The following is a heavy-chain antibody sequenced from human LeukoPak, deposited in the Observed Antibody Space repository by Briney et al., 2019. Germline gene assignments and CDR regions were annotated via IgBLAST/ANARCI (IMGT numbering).Heavy chain of an antibody. CDR2: INHSGST. CDR3: ARGRGPRRYYYYMDV. J-gene: IGHJ6*03. V-gene: IGHV4-38-2*01. CDR1: GYSISSGYY. Sequence: SETLSLTCAVSGYSISSGYYWGWILQPPGKGLEWIGSINHSGSTNYNPSLKSRVTISVDTSKNQFSLKLSSVTAADTAVYYCARGRGPRRYYYYMDVWGKGTRSPSP. D-gene: IGHD3-10*01.